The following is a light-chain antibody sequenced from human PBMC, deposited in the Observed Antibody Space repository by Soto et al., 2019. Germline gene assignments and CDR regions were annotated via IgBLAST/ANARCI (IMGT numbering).Light chain of an antibody. CDR3: QQVDSYPIT. CDR2: AAS. V-gene: IGKV1-9*01. Sequence: IQLTQSPSSLSASVGDRVTITCRASQGIRSYLAWYQQKPGKAPNLLIYAASTLQSGVPSRFSGSGSGTDFTLTISSLQPEDFATYYCQQVDSYPITFGQGTRLEIK. J-gene: IGKJ5*01. CDR1: QGIRSY.